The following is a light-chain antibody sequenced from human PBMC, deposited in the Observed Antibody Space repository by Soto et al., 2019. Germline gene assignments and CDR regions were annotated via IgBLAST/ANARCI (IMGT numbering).Light chain of an antibody. Sequence: EIVMTQSPVTLSVSPGERATLSCRASQSVSSKLAWYQQKPGQAPRLLIYGASTRATGIPPSFSGSGSGTEFTLSISSPQSEDFAVYYCQQYNNWPQTFGQGTKLEIK. CDR2: GAS. CDR3: QQYNNWPQT. V-gene: IGKV3-15*01. CDR1: QSVSSK. J-gene: IGKJ2*01.